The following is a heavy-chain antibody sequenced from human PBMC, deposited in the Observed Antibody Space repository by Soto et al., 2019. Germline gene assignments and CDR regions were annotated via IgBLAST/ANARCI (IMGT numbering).Heavy chain of an antibody. J-gene: IGHJ1*01. D-gene: IGHD3-16*01. CDR3: AIAHGGEYFQH. Sequence: QVQLVEPGGGLVKPGGSLRLSCAASGFTFSDYYMSWIRQAPGKGQEWVSYISSRGPTMYYADPVKGRFTIYRDNTKNSLYLQMNSLRAEDTAVYYCAIAHGGEYFQHWGQGTLVTVSS. V-gene: IGHV3-11*01. CDR2: ISSRGPTM. CDR1: GFTFSDYY.